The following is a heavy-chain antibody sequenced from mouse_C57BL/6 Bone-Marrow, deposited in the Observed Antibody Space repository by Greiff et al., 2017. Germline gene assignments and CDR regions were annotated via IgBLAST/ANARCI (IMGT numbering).Heavy chain of an antibody. CDR2: ISDGGSYT. CDR1: GFTFSSYA. D-gene: IGHD4-1*01. Sequence: QLVESGGGLVKPGGSLKLSCAASGFTFSSYAMSWVRQTPEKRLEWVATISDGGSYTYYPDNVKGRFTISRDNAKNNLYLQMSHLKSEDTAMYYCARELERDFDYWGQGTTLTVSS. V-gene: IGHV5-4*01. J-gene: IGHJ2*01. CDR3: ARELERDFDY.